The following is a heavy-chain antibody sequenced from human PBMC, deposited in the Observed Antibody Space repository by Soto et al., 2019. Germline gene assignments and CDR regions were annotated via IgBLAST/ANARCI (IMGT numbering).Heavy chain of an antibody. V-gene: IGHV4-34*01. CDR1: CGSFSRYS. Sequence: QVQLQQWGAGLLKPSETLSLTCAVYCGSFSRYSWSWVRQSLGKGLEWIGEIEHTGSTTYNPSLKRPVTISVGSSKNQSLLTLSPVTAADTAVYYCASGGPGFWGQGTLVTVS. CDR2: IEHTGST. D-gene: IGHD5-12*01. J-gene: IGHJ1*01. CDR3: ASGGPGF.